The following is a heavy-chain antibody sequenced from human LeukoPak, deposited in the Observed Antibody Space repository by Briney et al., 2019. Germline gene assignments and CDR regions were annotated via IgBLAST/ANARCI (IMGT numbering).Heavy chain of an antibody. V-gene: IGHV3-30*04. D-gene: IGHD5-18*01. CDR3: ARDGFVGYSYGFFFDY. J-gene: IGHJ4*02. Sequence: GGSLRLSCAASGFTFGSYAMHWVRQAPGKGLEWVAVISYDGSNKYYADSVKGRFTISRDNSKNTLYLQMNSLRAEDTAVYYCARDGFVGYSYGFFFDYWGQGTLVTVSS. CDR1: GFTFGSYA. CDR2: ISYDGSNK.